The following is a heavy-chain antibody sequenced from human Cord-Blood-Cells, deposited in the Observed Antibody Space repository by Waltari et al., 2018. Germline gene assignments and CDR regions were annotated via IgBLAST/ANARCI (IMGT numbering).Heavy chain of an antibody. Sequence: QVQLVESGGGVVQPGRSLRLSCAASGFTFSSYAMHWVRQAPGKGLGGVAVISYDGSNKYYADSVKGRLTISRDNSKNTLYLQMNSLRAEDTAVYYCARVAFVDYWGQGTLVTVSS. V-gene: IGHV3-30-3*01. CDR1: GFTFSSYA. D-gene: IGHD3-16*01. CDR2: ISYDGSNK. J-gene: IGHJ4*02. CDR3: ARVAFVDY.